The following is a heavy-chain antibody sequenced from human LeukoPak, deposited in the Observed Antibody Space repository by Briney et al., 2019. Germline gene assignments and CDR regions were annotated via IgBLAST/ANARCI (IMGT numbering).Heavy chain of an antibody. V-gene: IGHV4-34*01. CDR1: GGSFSGYY. CDR2: INHSGST. J-gene: IGHJ6*02. CDR3: ARGATSYDFWSGYCHYGMDV. Sequence: SETLSLTCAVYGGSFSGYYWSWIRQPPGKGLEWIGEINHSGSTNYNPSLKSRVTISVDTSKNQFSLKLSSVTAADTAVYYCARGATSYDFWSGYCHYGMDVWGQGTTVTVSS. D-gene: IGHD3-3*01.